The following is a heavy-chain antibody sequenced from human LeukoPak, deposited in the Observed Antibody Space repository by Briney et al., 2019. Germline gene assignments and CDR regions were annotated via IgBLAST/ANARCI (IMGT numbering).Heavy chain of an antibody. D-gene: IGHD3-3*01. CDR2: ISSRSSYI. J-gene: IGHJ6*02. CDR1: GFTFSSYS. Sequence: GGSLRLSCAASGFTFSSYSMNWVRQAPGKGLEWVSSISSRSSYIYYADSVKGRFTISRDNAKNSLYLQMNSLRAEDTAVYYCARDLGFLRFLEWLLSYGMDVWGQGTTVTVSS. V-gene: IGHV3-21*01. CDR3: ARDLGFLRFLEWLLSYGMDV.